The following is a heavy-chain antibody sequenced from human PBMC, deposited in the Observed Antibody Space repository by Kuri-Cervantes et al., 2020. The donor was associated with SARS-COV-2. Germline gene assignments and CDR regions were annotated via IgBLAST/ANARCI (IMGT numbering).Heavy chain of an antibody. Sequence: ASVKVSCKASGGTFSSYAISWVRQAPGQGLEWMGGISAYNGNTNYAQKLQGRVTMTTDTSTSTAYMEPRSLRSDDTAVYYCARDGGYNWNYGVYYQYGMDVWGQGTTVTVSS. V-gene: IGHV1-18*01. CDR2: ISAYNGNT. D-gene: IGHD1-7*01. CDR1: GGTFSSYA. J-gene: IGHJ6*02. CDR3: ARDGGYNWNYGVYYQYGMDV.